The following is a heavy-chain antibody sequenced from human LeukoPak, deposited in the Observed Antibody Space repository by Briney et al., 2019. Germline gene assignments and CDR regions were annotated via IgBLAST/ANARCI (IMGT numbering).Heavy chain of an antibody. CDR2: ISSNSSYI. V-gene: IGHV3-21*01. D-gene: IGHD5/OR15-5a*01. J-gene: IGHJ4*02. CDR3: ATKLSTDPHYFDY. Sequence: TGGSLRLSCAASGFTFSSYSMNWVRQAPGKGLEWVSSISSNSSYIYYADSVKGRFTISRDNAKNSLYLQMNSLRAEDTAVYYCATKLSTDPHYFDYWGQGSLVTVSS. CDR1: GFTFSSYS.